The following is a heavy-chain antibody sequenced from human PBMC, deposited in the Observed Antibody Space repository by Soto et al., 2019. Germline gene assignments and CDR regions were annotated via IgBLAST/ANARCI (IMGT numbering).Heavy chain of an antibody. CDR1: GYTFTSHG. J-gene: IGHJ4*02. CDR3: SRTHCQTDYLEGFEC. Sequence: ASVKVSCKTSGYTFTSHGISWVRWAPGRGLAWMGWISAYNGDTKYAQSVHDRVAMTTDTSTATAYIELRSLRFDDSAIYFCSRTHCQTDYLEGFECWGQGTTVTASS. V-gene: IGHV1-18*04. CDR2: ISAYNGDT. D-gene: IGHD2-21*02.